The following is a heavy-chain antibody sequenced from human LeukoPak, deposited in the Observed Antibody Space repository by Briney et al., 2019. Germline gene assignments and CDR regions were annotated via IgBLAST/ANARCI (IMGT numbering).Heavy chain of an antibody. CDR1: GFSFDDYA. J-gene: IGHJ4*02. CDR2: ISSSSSYI. V-gene: IGHV3-21*01. Sequence: PGGSLRLSCAASGFSFDDYAMNWVRQAPGKGLEWVSSISSSSSYIYYADSVKGRFTISRDNAKNSLYLQMNSLRAEDTAVYYCAVLRYFDWLPEYDYWGQGTLVTVSS. D-gene: IGHD3-9*01. CDR3: AVLRYFDWLPEYDY.